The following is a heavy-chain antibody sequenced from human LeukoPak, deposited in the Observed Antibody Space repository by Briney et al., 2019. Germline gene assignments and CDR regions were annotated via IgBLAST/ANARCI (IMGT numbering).Heavy chain of an antibody. J-gene: IGHJ3*02. CDR1: GGSISSYY. CDR2: IYYSGST. CDR3: AREDAQEGTNAFDI. V-gene: IGHV4-59*01. Sequence: SETLSLTCTVSGGSISSYYWSWIRQPPRKGLEWIGYIYYSGSTNYNPSLKSRVTISVDTSKNQFSLKLTSVTAADTAVYYCAREDAQEGTNAFDIWGQGTMVTVSS. D-gene: IGHD2-2*01.